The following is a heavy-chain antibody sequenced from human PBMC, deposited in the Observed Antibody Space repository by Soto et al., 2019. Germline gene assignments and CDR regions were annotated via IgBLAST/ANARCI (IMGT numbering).Heavy chain of an antibody. J-gene: IGHJ4*02. CDR2: ISTSNGDT. Sequence: QVQLVQSGAEVKKPGASVKVSCKASGYTFSTYGISWVRQAPGQGLEWMAWISTSNGDTHYAQKVQDRVSMTTDRLTSTAYMELRSLRSDDTAIHYCARDSAAHGPVFDYWGQGTLVTVSS. D-gene: IGHD6-13*01. V-gene: IGHV1-18*04. CDR3: ARDSAAHGPVFDY. CDR1: GYTFSTYG.